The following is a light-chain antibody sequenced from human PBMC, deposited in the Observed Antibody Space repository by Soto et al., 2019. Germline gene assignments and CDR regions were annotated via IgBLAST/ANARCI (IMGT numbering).Light chain of an antibody. CDR3: SSYAGTATLYV. J-gene: IGLJ1*01. V-gene: IGLV2-8*01. CDR1: SSDVGGYDY. Sequence: HSVLTQPPSASGSPGQSVTISCTGSSSDVGGYDYVSWYQQHPGKAPKLLIYEVSKRPSGVPDRFSGSKSGNTASLTVSGLQAEDEADYYCSSYAGTATLYVFGIGTKVTVL. CDR2: EVS.